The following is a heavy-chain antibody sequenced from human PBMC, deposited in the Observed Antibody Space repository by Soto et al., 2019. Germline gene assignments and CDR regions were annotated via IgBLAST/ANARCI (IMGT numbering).Heavy chain of an antibody. Sequence: ASVKVSCKASGDTFSTYTITWMRQAPGQGLEWMGGIIPRSATTNYAQKFQGRVTMTRDTSTSTAYMELSSLRSDDTAVYYCAIGITMVRGVLLDAFDIWGQGTMVTVSS. D-gene: IGHD3-10*01. CDR3: AIGITMVRGVLLDAFDI. CDR1: GDTFSTYT. J-gene: IGHJ3*02. V-gene: IGHV1-69*05. CDR2: IIPRSATT.